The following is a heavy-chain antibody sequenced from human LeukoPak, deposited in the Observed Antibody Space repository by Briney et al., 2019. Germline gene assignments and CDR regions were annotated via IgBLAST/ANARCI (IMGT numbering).Heavy chain of an antibody. CDR3: AKGITAADTGLDY. CDR2: INTDGSST. J-gene: IGHJ4*02. V-gene: IGHV3-74*01. CDR1: GFAFGSYW. Sequence: GGSLRLSCAASGFAFGSYWLHWVRQAPGKGLVWVSRINTDGSSTSYADSVKGRFTISRDNAKNTLYLQMNSLRAEDTALYYCAKGITAADTGLDYWGQGTLVTVSS. D-gene: IGHD6-13*01.